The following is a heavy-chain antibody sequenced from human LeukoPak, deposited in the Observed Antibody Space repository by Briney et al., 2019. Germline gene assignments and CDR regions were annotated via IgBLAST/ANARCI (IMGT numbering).Heavy chain of an antibody. CDR2: IKQDGSEK. CDR3: VRDGDAYNFDC. Sequence: GGSLRLSCAASGFTFSSYWMSWVRQAPGKGLEWVANIKQDGSEKYYVDSVKGRFTISRDNAKNSLYLQMNSLRAEDTAVYYCVRDGDAYNFDCWGQGTLVVVSS. CDR1: GFTFSSYW. D-gene: IGHD5-24*01. V-gene: IGHV3-7*01. J-gene: IGHJ4*02.